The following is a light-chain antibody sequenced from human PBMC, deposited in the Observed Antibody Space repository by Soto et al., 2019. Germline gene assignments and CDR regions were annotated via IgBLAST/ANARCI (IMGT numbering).Light chain of an antibody. CDR1: SSDVGGYNY. CDR3: ASYTGTSALLV. Sequence: QSVLTQPASVSGSPGQSITLSCTGSSSDVGGYNYVSWYQQHPGKTPKLIISEVSYRPSGVSNRFSGSKSGNTASLAISGLQADDEADYYCASYTGTSALLVFGGGTKLTVL. CDR2: EVS. J-gene: IGLJ3*02. V-gene: IGLV2-14*01.